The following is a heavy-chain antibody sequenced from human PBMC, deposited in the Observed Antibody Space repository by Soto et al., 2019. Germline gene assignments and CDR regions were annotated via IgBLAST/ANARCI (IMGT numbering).Heavy chain of an antibody. CDR1: GGTFSSYT. D-gene: IGHD4-17*01. Sequence: QVQLVQSGAEVKKPGSSVKVSCKASGGTFSSYTISWVRQAPGQGLEWMGRIIPILGIANYAQKFQGRVKITTDKTTSPAYMELRRLRTEDTAVYYCARDYNDYDDYPPFDYWGQGNLVTVSS. J-gene: IGHJ4*02. CDR3: ARDYNDYDDYPPFDY. V-gene: IGHV1-69*08. CDR2: IIPILGIA.